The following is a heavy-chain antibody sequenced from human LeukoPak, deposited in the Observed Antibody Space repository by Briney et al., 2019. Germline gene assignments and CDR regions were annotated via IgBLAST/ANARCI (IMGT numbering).Heavy chain of an antibody. Sequence: GGSLRLSCAASGFTFSSYWMSWVRQAPGKGLEWVANIKQDGSEKYYVDSVKGRFTISRDNAKNSLYLQMNSLRAEDTAAYYCARAITGYSYGYGFDYWGQGTLVTVSS. D-gene: IGHD5-18*01. CDR3: ARAITGYSYGYGFDY. CDR2: IKQDGSEK. V-gene: IGHV3-7*01. CDR1: GFTFSSYW. J-gene: IGHJ4*02.